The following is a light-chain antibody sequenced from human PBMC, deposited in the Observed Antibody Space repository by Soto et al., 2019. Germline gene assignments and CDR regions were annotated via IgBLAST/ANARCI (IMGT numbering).Light chain of an antibody. CDR3: CSYGGSYTWV. CDR2: DVT. J-gene: IGLJ3*02. V-gene: IGLV2-11*01. Sequence: QSALTQPRSVSGSPGQSVTISCTGTSSDFGGYNYVSWYQQYPGKAPKLMIYDVTKRPSGVPDRFSGSKSGNTASLTISGLQAEDEADYYCCSYGGSYTWVFGGGTKVTVL. CDR1: SSDFGGYNY.